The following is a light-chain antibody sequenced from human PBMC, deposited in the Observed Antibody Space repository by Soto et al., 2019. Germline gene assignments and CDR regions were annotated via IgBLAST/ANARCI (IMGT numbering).Light chain of an antibody. CDR3: SSYTSTSTVE. CDR1: SSDVGGYNY. Sequence: QSALTQPASVSGSPGQSITISCTGTSSDVGGYNYVSWYQHHPGEAPKLMIYDVSNRPSGVSNRFSGSKSDNTASLTISGLQAEDEADYYCSSYTSTSTVEFGGGTKLTVL. J-gene: IGLJ2*01. V-gene: IGLV2-14*03. CDR2: DVS.